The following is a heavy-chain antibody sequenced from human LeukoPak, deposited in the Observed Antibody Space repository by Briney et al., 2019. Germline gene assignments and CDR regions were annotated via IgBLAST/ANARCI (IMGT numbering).Heavy chain of an antibody. D-gene: IGHD3-3*01. CDR2: IYYSGST. Sequence: SETLSLTCTVSGGSISSYYWSWIRQPPGKGLEWIGYIYYSGSTNYNPSLKSRVTISVDTSKNQFSLKLSSVAAADTAVYYCARGDFWSGYTTYYYYYMDVRGKGTTVTVSS. J-gene: IGHJ6*03. CDR1: GGSISSYY. V-gene: IGHV4-59*01. CDR3: ARGDFWSGYTTYYYYYMDV.